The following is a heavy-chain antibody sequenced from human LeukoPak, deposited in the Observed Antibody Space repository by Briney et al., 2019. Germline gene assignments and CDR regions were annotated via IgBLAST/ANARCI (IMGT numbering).Heavy chain of an antibody. D-gene: IGHD2-15*01. CDR2: VRFDGRSK. CDR3: LSGLVVVVAATYAFDI. V-gene: IGHV3-30*02. CDR1: GFNFNSYA. Sequence: GGSLRLSCAASGFNFNSYAMHWVRQAPGKGLEWVAFVRFDGRSKYYTGSVKGRFTISRDNSKDTLYLQMNSLRAEDTAVYYCLSGLVVVVAATYAFDIWGQGTMVTVSS. J-gene: IGHJ3*02.